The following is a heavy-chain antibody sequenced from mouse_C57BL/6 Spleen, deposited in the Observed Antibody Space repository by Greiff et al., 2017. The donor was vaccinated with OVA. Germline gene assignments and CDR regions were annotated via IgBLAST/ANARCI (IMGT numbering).Heavy chain of an antibody. V-gene: IGHV5-9-1*02. D-gene: IGHD2-4*01. CDR3: TRESYYDYDQAWFAY. Sequence: EVMLVESGEGLVKPGGSLKLSCAASGFTFSSYAMSWVRQTPEKRLEWVAYISSGGDYIYYADTVKGRFTISRDNARNTRYLQLSSLKSEDTAMYYCTRESYYDYDQAWFAYWGQGTLVTVSA. CDR1: GFTFSSYA. J-gene: IGHJ3*01. CDR2: ISSGGDYI.